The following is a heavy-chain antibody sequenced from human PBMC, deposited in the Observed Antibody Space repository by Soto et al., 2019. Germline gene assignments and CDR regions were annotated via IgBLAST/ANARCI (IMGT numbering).Heavy chain of an antibody. CDR3: ARGFVGPFDY. V-gene: IGHV4-34*01. J-gene: IGHJ4*02. CDR2: INHSGST. Sequence: PSETLSLTCAVYGGSFSDYYWSWIRQPPGKGLEWIGEINHSGSTNYNPSLKSRVTISVDTSKNQFSLKLSSVTAADTAVYYCARGFVGPFDYWGQGTLVTVS. CDR1: GGSFSDYY. D-gene: IGHD2-15*01.